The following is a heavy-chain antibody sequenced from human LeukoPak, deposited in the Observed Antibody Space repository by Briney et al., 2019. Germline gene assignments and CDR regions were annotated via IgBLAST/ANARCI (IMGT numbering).Heavy chain of an antibody. J-gene: IGHJ5*02. V-gene: IGHV4-34*01. Sequence: SETLSLTCAVYGGSFSGYYWSWIRQPPGKGPEWIGEINHSGSTNYNPSLKSRVTISVDTSKNQFSLKLGSVTAADTAVYYCARGRVLLWFGELLPYNWFDPWGQGTLVTVSS. CDR1: GGSFSGYY. CDR3: ARGRVLLWFGELLPYNWFDP. CDR2: INHSGST. D-gene: IGHD3-10*01.